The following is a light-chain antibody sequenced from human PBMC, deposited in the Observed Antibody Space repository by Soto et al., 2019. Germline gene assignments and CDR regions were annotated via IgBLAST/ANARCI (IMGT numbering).Light chain of an antibody. CDR2: AAS. V-gene: IGKV3-15*01. J-gene: IGKJ1*01. CDR3: QQYDNWPPWT. Sequence: EIVMTQSPATLSVSPGERATLSCRASQSVGSNLAWYQQRPGQAPRLLIYAASTRATGIPARFSGSGSGTEFALTINSLQSEDFAVYYCQQYDNWPPWTFGQGTKVDIK. CDR1: QSVGSN.